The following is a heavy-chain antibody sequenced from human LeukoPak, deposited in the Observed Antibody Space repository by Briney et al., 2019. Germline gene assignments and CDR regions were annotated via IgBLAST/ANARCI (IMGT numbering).Heavy chain of an antibody. CDR2: IYTSGST. CDR3: TRDWYYYDSSGYRGWAFDI. CDR1: GGSISSGSYY. J-gene: IGHJ3*02. Sequence: SQTLSLTCTVSGGSISSGSYYWSWIRQPAGKGLGWIGRIYTSGSTNYNPSLKSRVTISVDASKNQFSLKLSSVTAADTAVYYCTRDWYYYDSSGYRGWAFDIWGQGTMVTVSS. V-gene: IGHV4-61*02. D-gene: IGHD3-22*01.